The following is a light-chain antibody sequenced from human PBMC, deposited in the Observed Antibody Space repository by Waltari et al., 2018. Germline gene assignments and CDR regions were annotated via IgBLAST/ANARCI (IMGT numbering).Light chain of an antibody. CDR3: QQLNFYPLT. CDR1: QGVNTY. V-gene: IGKV1-9*01. CDR2: AAS. J-gene: IGKJ4*01. Sequence: DIQLTQSPSSLSAFVGDRVTITCRASQGVNTYFAWYQEKPGKAPKLLIYAASTLQSGVPSRFSGSGSGTDFTLTISSLQPEDSASYYCQQLNFYPLTFGGGTKVEIK.